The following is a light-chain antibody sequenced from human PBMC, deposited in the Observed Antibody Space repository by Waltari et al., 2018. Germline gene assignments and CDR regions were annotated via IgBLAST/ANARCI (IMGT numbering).Light chain of an antibody. Sequence: DFVMTQSPDSLAVSLGERATINCRSSQSVLSNNQNYLAWYQQKPGQPPKLPIYWAATRESGVPDRFGGSGSGTDFTLTISSLQAEDVAVYYCQQHHSAPLTFGGGTKVEI. J-gene: IGKJ4*01. CDR3: QQHHSAPLT. CDR1: QSVLSNNQNY. CDR2: WAA. V-gene: IGKV4-1*01.